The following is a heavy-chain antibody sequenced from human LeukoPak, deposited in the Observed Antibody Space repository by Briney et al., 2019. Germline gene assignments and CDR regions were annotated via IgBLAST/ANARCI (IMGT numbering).Heavy chain of an antibody. D-gene: IGHD4-17*01. CDR2: ISGSGGST. J-gene: IGHJ4*02. Sequence: GGSLRLSCAASGFTFSSYAMSWVRQAPGKGLEWVSAISGSGGSTYYADSVKGRFTISRDNSKNTLYLQMNSLRAEDTAVYYCARDAQYLIYGDYGDYWGQGTLVTVSS. V-gene: IGHV3-23*01. CDR3: ARDAQYLIYGDYGDY. CDR1: GFTFSSYA.